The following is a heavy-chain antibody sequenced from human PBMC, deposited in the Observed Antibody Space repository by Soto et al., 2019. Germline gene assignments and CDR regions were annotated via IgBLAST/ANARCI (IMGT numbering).Heavy chain of an antibody. CDR2: FKSRDAGGTT. D-gene: IGHD6-19*01. J-gene: IGHJ4*02. CDR3: AAGTPEISGWLDY. CDR1: GFTFMNAW. V-gene: IGHV3-15*07. Sequence: GGSLRLSCAASGFTFMNAWMNWVRQAPGKGLEWVARFKSRDAGGTTDYAAPVKGRFTISRDDSTNALYLQMNSLQTEDTAVYYCAAGTPEISGWLDYWGQGTLVTVSS.